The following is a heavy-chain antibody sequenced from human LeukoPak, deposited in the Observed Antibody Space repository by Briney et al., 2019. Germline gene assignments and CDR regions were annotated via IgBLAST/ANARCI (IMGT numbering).Heavy chain of an antibody. J-gene: IGHJ4*02. CDR1: GFTFSTSA. Sequence: GGSLRLSCAASGFTFSTSAMRWVRQAPGKGLEWVANIKQDGSEKYYVDSVKCRFTISRDNAKNSLYLQMNSLRAEDTAVYYCASGGDYYFDYWGQGPLVTVSS. CDR2: IKQDGSEK. V-gene: IGHV3-7*01. CDR3: ASGGDYYFDY. D-gene: IGHD2-21*01.